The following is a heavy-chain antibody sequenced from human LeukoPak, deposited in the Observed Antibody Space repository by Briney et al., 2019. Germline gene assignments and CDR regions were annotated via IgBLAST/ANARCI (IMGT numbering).Heavy chain of an antibody. V-gene: IGHV3-21*01. J-gene: IGHJ3*02. Sequence: PGGSLRLSCVASGFTFSSLAMNWVRQAPGKGLEWVSSISSNSTYIQYADSVKGRFTISRDNARNSLYLQMNSLRAEDTAVYYCASRNQYCGGDRFWAFDIWGQGTMVTVSS. D-gene: IGHD2-21*02. CDR1: GFTFSSLA. CDR2: ISSNSTYI. CDR3: ASRNQYCGGDRFWAFDI.